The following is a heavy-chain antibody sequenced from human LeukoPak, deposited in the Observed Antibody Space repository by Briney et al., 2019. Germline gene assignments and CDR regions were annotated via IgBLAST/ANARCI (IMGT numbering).Heavy chain of an antibody. CDR3: ARDGASGNFDY. Sequence: QPGGSLRLSCAASGLTLSGSWMHWVRQVPGKGLLWVSLIRSDGSSTYADSVKGRFTNSRDTAKNTLYLQMNSLRAEDTAVYYCARDGASGNFDYWGQGTLVTASS. J-gene: IGHJ4*02. V-gene: IGHV3-74*01. D-gene: IGHD2-15*01. CDR2: IRSDGSST. CDR1: GLTLSGSW.